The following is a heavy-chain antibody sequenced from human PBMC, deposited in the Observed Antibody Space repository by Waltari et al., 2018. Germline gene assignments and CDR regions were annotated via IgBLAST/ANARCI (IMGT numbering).Heavy chain of an antibody. J-gene: IGHJ4*02. V-gene: IGHV4-39*01. Sequence: QLQLQESGPGLVKPSETLSLTCTVSGGSISSSNYYWGWIRQPPGKGLEWIGNIYYSGSTYHNPSLKSRVTTYIDTSKNQFSLKLSSVTAADTAVYFCARLDSRSGSYYFDYWGQGTLVTVSS. D-gene: IGHD1-26*01. CDR1: GGSISSSNYY. CDR3: ARLDSRSGSYYFDY. CDR2: IYYSGST.